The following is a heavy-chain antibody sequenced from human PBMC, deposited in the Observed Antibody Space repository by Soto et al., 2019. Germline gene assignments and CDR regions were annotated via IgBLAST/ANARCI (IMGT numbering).Heavy chain of an antibody. V-gene: IGHV1-2*02. J-gene: IGHJ4*02. D-gene: IGHD2-21*01. CDR1: GYTFSGYN. CDR3: ARDLLWSAQKPIDF. CDR2: INPNSGGT. Sequence: ASVKVSCKASGYTFSGYNMHWVRQAPGQGLEWMGSINPNSGGTNFARKFQGRVTMTRDTSIGTAYMELTNLTSDDTAVYFCARDLLWSAQKPIDFWGQGTLVTVSS.